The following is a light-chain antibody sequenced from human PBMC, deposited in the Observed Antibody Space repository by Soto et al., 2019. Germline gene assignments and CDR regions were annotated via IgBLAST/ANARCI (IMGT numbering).Light chain of an antibody. V-gene: IGLV1-44*01. Sequence: QSVLTQPPSASGTPGQTITISCSGGSSNIGINTVNWYEHLPGTAPRLLIYGNNPRPSGVPDRFSGSKSGTSASLAISGLQSEDEGHYYCATWDDSLDVHVFGTGTKVTVL. CDR3: ATWDDSLDVHV. CDR1: SSNIGINT. J-gene: IGLJ1*01. CDR2: GNN.